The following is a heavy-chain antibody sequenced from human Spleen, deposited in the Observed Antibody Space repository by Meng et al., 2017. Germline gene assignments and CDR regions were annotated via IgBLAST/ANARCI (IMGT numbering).Heavy chain of an antibody. CDR3: ARDRINDYYYDSSGQIDY. D-gene: IGHD3-22*01. Sequence: ASVKVSCKASGYTFTSYYMHWVRQAPGQGLEWMGIINPSGGSTSYAQKFQGRVTMTRDTSTSTVYMELSSLRSEDTAVYYCARDRINDYYYDSSGQIDYWGQGTLVTVSS. CDR2: INPSGGST. CDR1: GYTFTSYY. J-gene: IGHJ4*02. V-gene: IGHV1-46*01.